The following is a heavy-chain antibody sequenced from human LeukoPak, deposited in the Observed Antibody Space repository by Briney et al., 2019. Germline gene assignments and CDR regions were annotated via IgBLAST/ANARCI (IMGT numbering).Heavy chain of an antibody. CDR3: AREVVKGSSTSKYFDY. CDR2: IIPIFGTA. Sequence: KISCKGSGYSFTSYWIGWVRQAPGQGLEWMGGIIPIFGTANYAQKFQGRVTITADESTSTAYMELSSLRSEDTAVYYCAREVVKGSSTSKYFDYWGQGTLVTVSS. CDR1: GYSFTSYW. J-gene: IGHJ4*02. V-gene: IGHV1-69*01. D-gene: IGHD2-2*01.